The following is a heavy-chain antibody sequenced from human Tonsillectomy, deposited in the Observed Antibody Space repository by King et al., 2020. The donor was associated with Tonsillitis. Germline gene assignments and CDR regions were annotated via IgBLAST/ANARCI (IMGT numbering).Heavy chain of an antibody. Sequence: QLQESGPGLVKPSETLSLSCTVSGASISGSPYFWGWIRHPPGRGLEWIGNIYSGGVTYYNPSLKSRVTMSVNTSKNEFSLRLTSVTGADTGVYYCVRSISSWYAYWGQGTLVTVSS. CDR2: IYSGGVT. CDR1: GASISGSPYF. CDR3: VRSISSWYAY. V-gene: IGHV4-39*01. D-gene: IGHD6-13*01. J-gene: IGHJ4*02.